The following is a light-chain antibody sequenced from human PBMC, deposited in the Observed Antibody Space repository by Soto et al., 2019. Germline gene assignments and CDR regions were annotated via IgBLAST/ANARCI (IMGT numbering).Light chain of an antibody. V-gene: IGKV3-20*01. J-gene: IGKJ4*01. CDR2: GAS. CDR1: QSVSGAY. CDR3: QQYGSSRGT. Sequence: EIVLTQSPGTLSLSPGDRVTLSCRASQSVSGAYLAWYQLKPGQAPRLLIYGASSRATGIPDRFSGSGSGTDFTLTINRLEPEDFALYYCQQYGSSRGTFGGGTKVEIK.